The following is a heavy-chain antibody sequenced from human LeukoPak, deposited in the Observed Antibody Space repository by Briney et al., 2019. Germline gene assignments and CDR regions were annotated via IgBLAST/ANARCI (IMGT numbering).Heavy chain of an antibody. Sequence: SQTLSLTCAVSGGSISSGGYSWSWIRQPPGKGLEWIGYIYYSGSTNYNPSLKSRVTISVDTSKNQFSLKLSSVTAADTAVYFCARAEVLPDYFDSSGGFDYWGQGTLVTVSS. V-gene: IGHV4-61*08. J-gene: IGHJ4*02. D-gene: IGHD3-22*01. CDR2: IYYSGST. CDR3: ARAEVLPDYFDSSGGFDY. CDR1: GGSISSGGYS.